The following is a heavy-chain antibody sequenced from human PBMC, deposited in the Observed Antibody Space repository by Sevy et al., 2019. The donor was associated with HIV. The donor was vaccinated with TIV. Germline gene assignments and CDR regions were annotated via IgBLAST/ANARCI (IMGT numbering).Heavy chain of an antibody. CDR3: ARSGYXYGFDY. CDR1: GHTFTAYY. CDR2: INTNSGAT. V-gene: IGHV1-2*02. J-gene: IGHJ4*02. Sequence: AAVKVSCKASGHTFTAYYMHWVRQAPGQGLEWMGWINTNSGATKYAQKFQDRVTMTSDTSISTVYMDLSRLRSDDTAVYFCARSGYXYGFDYWGQGTLVTVSS. D-gene: IGHD3-22*01.